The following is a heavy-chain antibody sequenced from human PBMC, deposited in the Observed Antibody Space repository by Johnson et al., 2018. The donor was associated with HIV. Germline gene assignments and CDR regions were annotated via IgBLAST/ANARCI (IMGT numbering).Heavy chain of an antibody. J-gene: IGHJ3*02. CDR1: GFTFSSYA. D-gene: IGHD3-16*01. CDR2: ISYDGSNK. Sequence: QVQLVESGGGVVQPGRSLRLSCAASGFTFSSYAMHWVRQAPGKGLEWVAVISYDGSNKYYVDSVKGRFTISRDNSKNTLYLQISSLRAEDTAVYYCAKEKSMEGERRAGVDAFESWGPGTMVTGSS. CDR3: AKEKSMEGERRAGVDAFES. V-gene: IGHV3-30*04.